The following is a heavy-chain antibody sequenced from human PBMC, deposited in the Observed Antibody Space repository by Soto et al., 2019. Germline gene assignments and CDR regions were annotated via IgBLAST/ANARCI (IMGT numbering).Heavy chain of an antibody. D-gene: IGHD5-18*01. V-gene: IGHV4-59*08. Sequence: QVQLQESGPGLVKPSETLSLTCTVSGGSISSYYWSWIRQPPGKGLEWIGYIYYSGSTNYNPSLKSRVTISVDTSKNQFSLKLSSVTAADTAVYYCATDTAMTPYYYYYGMDVWGKGTTVTVSS. CDR2: IYYSGST. CDR3: ATDTAMTPYYYYYGMDV. CDR1: GGSISSYY. J-gene: IGHJ6*04.